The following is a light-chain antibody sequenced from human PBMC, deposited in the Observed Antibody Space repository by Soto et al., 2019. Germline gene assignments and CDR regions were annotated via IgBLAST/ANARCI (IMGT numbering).Light chain of an antibody. CDR2: GVT. V-gene: IGLV2-14*03. Sequence: QSVLTQPTSVSGSPGQSITISCTGNHXDIGTYDYVSWYQQHPGRAPRLLIYGVTTRPSGISDRFSASKSGLTASLTISGLQPEDEADYYCSSLTSDRIYVFGPGTKVTVL. CDR1: HXDIGTYDY. CDR3: SSLTSDRIYV. J-gene: IGLJ1*01.